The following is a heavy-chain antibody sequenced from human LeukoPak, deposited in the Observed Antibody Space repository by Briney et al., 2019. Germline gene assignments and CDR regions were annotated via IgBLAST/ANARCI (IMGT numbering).Heavy chain of an antibody. CDR1: GGSISSYY. V-gene: IGHV4-59*01. CDR2: IYYSGST. J-gene: IGHJ4*02. CDR3: ARMYYYDNSSDY. Sequence: IPSETLSLTCTVSGGSISSYYWSWIRQPPGKGLEWIGYIYYSGSTNYNPFLKSRVTISVDTSKNQFSLKLSSVTAADTAVYYCARMYYYDNSSDYWGQGALVPVSS. D-gene: IGHD3-22*01.